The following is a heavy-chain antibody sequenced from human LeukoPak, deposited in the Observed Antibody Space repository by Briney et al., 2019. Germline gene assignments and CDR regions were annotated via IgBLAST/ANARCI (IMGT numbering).Heavy chain of an antibody. Sequence: ASVKVSCKASGYTFTGYYMHWVRQAPGQGLEWMGWINPNSVGTNYAQKFQGRVTMTRDTSISTAYMELSRLRSDDTAVYYCARGRIGYCSSTSCYAGGYYFDYWGQGTLVTVSS. V-gene: IGHV1-2*02. J-gene: IGHJ4*02. CDR2: INPNSVGT. CDR3: ARGRIGYCSSTSCYAGGYYFDY. D-gene: IGHD2-2*01. CDR1: GYTFTGYY.